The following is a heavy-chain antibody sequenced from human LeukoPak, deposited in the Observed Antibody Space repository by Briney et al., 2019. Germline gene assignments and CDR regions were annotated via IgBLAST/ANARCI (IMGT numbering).Heavy chain of an antibody. CDR1: GLPFTNAW. CDR2: IKSKSDGGAT. CDR3: ATVWAAGHFDY. Sequence: GGSLRLSCAASGLPFTNAWMTWVRQAPGKGLEWVGRIKSKSDGGATGYAAPVKGRFTISRDDSKNTLYLQMSGLKTEDTAVYYCATVWAAGHFDYWGQGTLVTVSS. V-gene: IGHV3-15*01. J-gene: IGHJ4*02. D-gene: IGHD2-15*01.